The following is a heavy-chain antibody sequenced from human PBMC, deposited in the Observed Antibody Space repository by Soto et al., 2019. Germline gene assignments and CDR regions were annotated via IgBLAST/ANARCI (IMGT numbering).Heavy chain of an antibody. D-gene: IGHD3-10*01. Sequence: SQTLSLTCTVSGGSISSGGYYWSWIRQHPGKGLEWIGYIYYSGSTYYNPSLKSRVTISVDTSKNQFSLKLSSVTAADTAVYYCARVVGVRGPPDAFDIWGQGTMVTVSS. CDR3: ARVVGVRGPPDAFDI. V-gene: IGHV4-31*03. CDR2: IYYSGST. CDR1: GGSISSGGYY. J-gene: IGHJ3*02.